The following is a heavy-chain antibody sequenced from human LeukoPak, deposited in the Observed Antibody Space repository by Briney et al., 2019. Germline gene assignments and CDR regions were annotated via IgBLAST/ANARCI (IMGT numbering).Heavy chain of an antibody. CDR1: GGSISTFY. CDR2: IHYSGST. V-gene: IGHV4-59*01. CDR3: ARVLASSSGWFHFDY. D-gene: IGHD6-19*01. Sequence: SETLSLTCSVSGGSISTFYWSWIRQPPGKGLEWFGNIHYSGSTNYNPSLESRLTVSLDTSRRQFSLKLTSVTAADTAVYYCARVLASSSGWFHFDYWGQGTLVTVSS. J-gene: IGHJ4*02.